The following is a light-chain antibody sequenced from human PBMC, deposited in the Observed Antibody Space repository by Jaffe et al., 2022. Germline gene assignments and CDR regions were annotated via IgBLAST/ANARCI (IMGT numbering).Light chain of an antibody. CDR2: GAS. V-gene: IGKV3-20*01. CDR1: QSVSSSY. J-gene: IGKJ1*01. Sequence: EIVLTQSPGTLSLSPGERATLSCRASQSVSSSYLTWYQQKPGQAPRLLIYGASSRATGIPDRFSGSGSGTDFTLTISRLEPEDFAVYYCQHYASSSWTFGQGTKVEIK. CDR3: QHYASSSWT.